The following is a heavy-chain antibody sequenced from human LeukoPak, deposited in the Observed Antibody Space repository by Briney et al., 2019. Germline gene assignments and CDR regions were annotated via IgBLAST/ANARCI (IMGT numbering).Heavy chain of an antibody. CDR2: INPNSGGT. Sequence: ASVKVSCKASGYTFTGYDMHWVRQAPGQGLEWMGRINPNSGGTNYAQKFQGRVTMTRDTSISTAYMELSSLRSEDTAVYYCARAGGYCGRISCPYYFDYWGQGSLVAVSS. CDR3: ARAGGYCGRISCPYYFDY. V-gene: IGHV1-2*02. J-gene: IGHJ4*02. D-gene: IGHD2-15*01. CDR1: GYTFTGYD.